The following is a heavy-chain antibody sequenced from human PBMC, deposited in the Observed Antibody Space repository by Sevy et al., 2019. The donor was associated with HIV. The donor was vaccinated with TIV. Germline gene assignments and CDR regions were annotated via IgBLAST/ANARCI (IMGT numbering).Heavy chain of an antibody. CDR3: ARDLRSEGAFDI. D-gene: IGHD3-10*01. V-gene: IGHV1-2*02. Sequence: ASVKVSCKASGYTFTGYYMHWVRQAPGQGLECMGWINPNSGGTNYAQKFQGRVTMTRDTSISTAYMELSRLRSDDTAGYYCARDLRSEGAFDIWGQGTMVTVSS. J-gene: IGHJ3*02. CDR2: INPNSGGT. CDR1: GYTFTGYY.